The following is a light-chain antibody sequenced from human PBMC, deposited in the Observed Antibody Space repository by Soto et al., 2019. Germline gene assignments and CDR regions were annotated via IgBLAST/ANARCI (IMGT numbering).Light chain of an antibody. CDR3: QQGHNWPLT. V-gene: IGKV3-15*01. CDR2: GAS. Sequence: EIVMTQSPATLSVSPGESATLSCRASQSISSELAWYQQKPGQPPRLLSYGASTRATGVPARFTGSGSGSDFTLTISGLQSEDCAVYYCQQGHNWPLTFGQGTRLEI. CDR1: QSISSE. J-gene: IGKJ2*01.